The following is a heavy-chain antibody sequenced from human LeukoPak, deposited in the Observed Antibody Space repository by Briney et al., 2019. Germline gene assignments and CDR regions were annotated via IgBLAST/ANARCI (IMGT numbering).Heavy chain of an antibody. CDR1: GYTFTSYG. CDR2: ISPNSGGT. J-gene: IGHJ6*03. CDR3: ARDNSSSWYSTEYYYYYMDV. D-gene: IGHD6-13*01. V-gene: IGHV1-2*02. Sequence: ASVKVSCKASGYTFTSYGISWVRQAPGQGLEWMGWISPNSGGTNYAQKFQGRVTMTRDTSISTAYMELSRLRSDDTAVYYCARDNSSSWYSTEYYYYYMDVWGKGTTVTVPS.